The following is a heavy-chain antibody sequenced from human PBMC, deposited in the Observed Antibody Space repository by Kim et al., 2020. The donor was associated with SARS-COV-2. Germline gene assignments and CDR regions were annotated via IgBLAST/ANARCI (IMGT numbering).Heavy chain of an antibody. D-gene: IGHD6-19*01. CDR1: GYTFSNYD. J-gene: IGHJ4*02. CDR3: ARGVGSDQDY. V-gene: IGHV1-8*01. Sequence: ASVKVSCKVFGYTFSNYDVNWVRQAAGQGPEWMGWMSPHSGLSLSAQNFQGRLTMTGDASLSTFYMELSRLRSDDTAVYYCARGVGSDQDYLGQGTLVTV. CDR2: MSPHSGLS.